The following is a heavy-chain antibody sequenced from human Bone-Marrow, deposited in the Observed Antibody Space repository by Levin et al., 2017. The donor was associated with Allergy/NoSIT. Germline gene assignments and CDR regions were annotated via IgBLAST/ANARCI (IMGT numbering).Heavy chain of an antibody. D-gene: IGHD1/OR15-1a*01. CDR2: ISRSGNDI. J-gene: IGHJ6*02. V-gene: IGHV3-21*01. CDR3: ARSRSITGTEDLKLMDV. CDR1: GFTFSDYA. Sequence: SGESLKISCVVSGFTFSDYAMNWVRQTPGKGLEWVTSISRSGNDIYDADSVKGRFTISRDNANNLLSLQMNSMRAEDTGIYYCARSRSITGTEDLKLMDVWGQGTTVTVSS.